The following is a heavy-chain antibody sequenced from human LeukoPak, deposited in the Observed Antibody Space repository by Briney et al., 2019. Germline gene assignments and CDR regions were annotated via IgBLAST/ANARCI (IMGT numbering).Heavy chain of an antibody. CDR3: ARASELTRSSWYVPPFDP. CDR2: IIPMVGST. V-gene: IGHV1-69*08. CDR1: GGTFNDYI. J-gene: IGHJ5*02. D-gene: IGHD6-13*01. Sequence: GASVTVSCTASGGTFNDYIVSWVRQAPGQGLEWMGRIIPMVGSTNYVQKFQGRVTFTADESTTTVYMELSSLRSDDTAVYYCARASELTRSSWYVPPFDPWGQGTLVTVSS.